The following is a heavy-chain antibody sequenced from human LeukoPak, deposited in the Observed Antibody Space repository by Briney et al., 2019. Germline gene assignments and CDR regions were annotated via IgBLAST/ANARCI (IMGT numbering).Heavy chain of an antibody. CDR1: GGSISSYY. CDR2: IYTSGST. Sequence: SETLSLTCTVSGGSISSYYWSWIRQPAGKGLEWIGRIYTSGSTNYNPSLKSRVTMSVDTSKNQFSLKLSSVTAADTAVYYCARDPAITMVRAYYYGMDVWGQGTTVTVSS. CDR3: ARDPAITMVRAYYYGMDV. V-gene: IGHV4-4*07. J-gene: IGHJ6*02. D-gene: IGHD3-10*01.